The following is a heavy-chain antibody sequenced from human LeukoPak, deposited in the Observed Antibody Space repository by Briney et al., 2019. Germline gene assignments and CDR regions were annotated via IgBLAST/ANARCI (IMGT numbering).Heavy chain of an antibody. J-gene: IGHJ4*02. D-gene: IGHD2-8*01. V-gene: IGHV1-18*01. CDR3: ARDHCTNGVCYLAY. Sequence: ASVKVSCKASGYTFTSYGISWVRQAPGQGLEWMGWISAYNGNTRYAQKLQGRVIMTTDTSTSTAYMELRSLRSDDAAVYYCARDHCTNGVCYLAYWGQGTLVTVSS. CDR1: GYTFTSYG. CDR2: ISAYNGNT.